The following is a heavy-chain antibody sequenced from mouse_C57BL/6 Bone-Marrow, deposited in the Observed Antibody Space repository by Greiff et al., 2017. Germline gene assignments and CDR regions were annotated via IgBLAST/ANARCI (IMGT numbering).Heavy chain of an antibody. CDR3: ARDDYYGSSPPMDY. CDR2: IYPRSGNT. CDR1: GYTFTSYG. Sequence: QVQLQQSGAELARPGASVKLSCKASGYTFTSYGISWVKQRTGQGLEWIGEIYPRSGNTYYNEKFKGKATLTADKSSSTAYMELRSLTSEDSAVYFCARDDYYGSSPPMDYWGQGTSVTVSS. V-gene: IGHV1-81*01. D-gene: IGHD1-1*01. J-gene: IGHJ4*01.